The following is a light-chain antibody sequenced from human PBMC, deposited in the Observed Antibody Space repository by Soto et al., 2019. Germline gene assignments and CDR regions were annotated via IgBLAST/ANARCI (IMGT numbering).Light chain of an antibody. J-gene: IGKJ1*01. CDR1: QGIRNL. Sequence: SHLSLSPSSLSASVGARVTITCRASQGIRNLLNWYRRTPGEAPKLLMSAASRLQSGVPSRFSGSGSGTDFTIPVSGLQPEEVGTYYCQQNYNHPLTFGPGTKVDIK. CDR3: QQNYNHPLT. CDR2: AAS. V-gene: IGKV1-39*01.